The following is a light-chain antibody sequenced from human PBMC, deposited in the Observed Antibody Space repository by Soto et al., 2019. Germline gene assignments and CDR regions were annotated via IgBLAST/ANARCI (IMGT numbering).Light chain of an antibody. CDR1: QSLSRS. V-gene: IGKV3-11*01. Sequence: EIVLTQSPATLSLSPGERATLSCRANQSLSRSLAWYQQKPGQAPRLLIYDASNRATGIPARFSGSGSGTDFTLTISSLEPEDFALYYCQHRANWPLTFGGGTKVEIK. CDR2: DAS. CDR3: QHRANWPLT. J-gene: IGKJ4*01.